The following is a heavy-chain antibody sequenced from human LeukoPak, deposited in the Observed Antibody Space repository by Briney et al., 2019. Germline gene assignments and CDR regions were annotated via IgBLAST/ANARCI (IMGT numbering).Heavy chain of an antibody. Sequence: GASVKVSCKASGYTFTGYYMHWVRQAPGQGLEWMGWMNPNSGNTGYAQKFQGRVTITRNTSISTAYMELSSLRSEDTAVYYCARASYGSGISYYYYYMDVWGKGTTVTISS. CDR2: MNPNSGNT. V-gene: IGHV1-8*03. D-gene: IGHD3-10*01. J-gene: IGHJ6*03. CDR1: GYTFTGYY. CDR3: ARASYGSGISYYYYYMDV.